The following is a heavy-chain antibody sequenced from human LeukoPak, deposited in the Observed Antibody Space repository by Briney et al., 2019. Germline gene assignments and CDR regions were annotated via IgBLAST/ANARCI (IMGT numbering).Heavy chain of an antibody. D-gene: IGHD6-6*01. J-gene: IGHJ5*02. V-gene: IGHV1-2*02. CDR3: ARGWQINSSGGFVDP. CDR2: INPSSGAT. CDR1: GYGFTDYY. Sequence: ASLKVSCQASGYGFTDYYIHWIRQAPGQGLEWMGWINPSSGATIYAQKFQGRVTMTRDILSTTAYMEINSLVSDDTAVYYCARGWQINSSGGFVDPWGQGTLVTVSS.